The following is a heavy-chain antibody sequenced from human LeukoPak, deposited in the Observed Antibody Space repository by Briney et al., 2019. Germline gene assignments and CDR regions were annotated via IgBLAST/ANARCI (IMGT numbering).Heavy chain of an antibody. CDR1: GFTFDDYA. CDR2: ISWNSGDI. V-gene: IGHV3-9*01. Sequence: PGGSLRLSCAASGFTFDDYAMHWVRQAPGKGLEWVSGISWNSGDIGYADSVKGRFTISRGNSKNSLYLQMSSLRAEDTAVYYCARGFWSASNYWGQGTPVAVSS. J-gene: IGHJ4*02. CDR3: ARGFWSASNY. D-gene: IGHD3-3*01.